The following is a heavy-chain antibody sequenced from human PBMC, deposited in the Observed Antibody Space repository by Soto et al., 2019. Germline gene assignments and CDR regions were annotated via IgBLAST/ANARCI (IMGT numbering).Heavy chain of an antibody. D-gene: IGHD3-16*01. CDR2: LYTEGTT. Sequence: GGSLRLSCVASGLTVSHNYMAWVRQAPEMGLEWVSILYTEGTTYYADSVKGRFTISRDSSKNTLFLQMDSLRAEDTAVYYCVRPRPSGENHDMDVWGQGTTVTVSS. CDR3: VRPRPSGENHDMDV. J-gene: IGHJ6*02. CDR1: GLTVSHNY. V-gene: IGHV3-53*01.